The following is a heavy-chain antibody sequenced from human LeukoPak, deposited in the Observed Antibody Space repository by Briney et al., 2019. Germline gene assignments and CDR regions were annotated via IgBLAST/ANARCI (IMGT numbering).Heavy chain of an antibody. D-gene: IGHD6-19*01. Sequence: GGSLRLSCGASGFTFDNYGMHWVRQAPGKGLEWLAVISFDGKNTFYADSVKGRFTISRDNFKNTLFLQMSSLRAEDTAVYYCAKDRLSYYYYGVDVWGQGTTVTVSS. CDR1: GFTFDNYG. CDR3: AKDRLSYYYYGVDV. CDR2: ISFDGKNT. V-gene: IGHV3-30*18. J-gene: IGHJ6*02.